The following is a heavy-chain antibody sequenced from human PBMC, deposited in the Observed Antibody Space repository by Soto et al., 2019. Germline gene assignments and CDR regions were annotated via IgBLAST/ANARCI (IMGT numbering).Heavy chain of an antibody. D-gene: IGHD4-17*01. CDR3: ARVEDAVTTAQGEITY. V-gene: IGHV3-21*01. CDR2: ISSNSGYM. Sequence: EVQLVESGGGLVKPGGSLRLSCEVSGFSFRSYSMNWVRQAPGKGLEWVSSISSNSGYMYYADSVKGRFTISRDNAKNTLYLQLNSLRAEDTAVYYCARVEDAVTTAQGEITYWGQGTLVTVSS. J-gene: IGHJ4*02. CDR1: GFSFRSYS.